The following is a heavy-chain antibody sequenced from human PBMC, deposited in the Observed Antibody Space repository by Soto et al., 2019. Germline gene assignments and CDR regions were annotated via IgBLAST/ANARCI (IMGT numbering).Heavy chain of an antibody. V-gene: IGHV3-30*18. J-gene: IGHJ4*02. CDR2: ISYDGSNK. D-gene: IGHD3-22*01. CDR3: AKGTYYYDSSGSRFDY. Sequence: PGGSLRLSCAASGFTFSSYGMHWVRQAPGKGLEWVAVISYDGSNKYYADSVKGRFTISRDNSKNTLYLQMNSLRAEDTAVYYCAKGTYYYDSSGSRFDYWGQGTLVTVSS. CDR1: GFTFSSYG.